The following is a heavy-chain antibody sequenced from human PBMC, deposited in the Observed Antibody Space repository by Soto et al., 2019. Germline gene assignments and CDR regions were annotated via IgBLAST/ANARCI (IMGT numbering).Heavy chain of an antibody. CDR3: ARDGASYYYGSGRPYYFDY. Sequence: QVQLVQSGAEVKKPGASVKVSCKASGYTFTSYGISWVRQAPGQGLEWRGWISAYNGNTNYAQKLQGRVTMTTDTSTSTAYMELRSLRSYDTAVYYCARDGASYYYGSGRPYYFDYWGQGTLVTVSS. J-gene: IGHJ4*02. CDR1: GYTFTSYG. V-gene: IGHV1-18*01. CDR2: ISAYNGNT. D-gene: IGHD3-10*01.